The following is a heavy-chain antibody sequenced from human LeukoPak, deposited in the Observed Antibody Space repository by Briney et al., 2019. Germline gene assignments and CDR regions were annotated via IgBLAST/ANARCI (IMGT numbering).Heavy chain of an antibody. J-gene: IGHJ6*03. CDR2: IYYSGST. Sequence: NTSETLSLTCTVSGGSISNKYWSWIRQPPGKGLEWIGYIYYSGSTNYNPSLKSRVTILVDTSKNQFSLKLSSVTAADTAVYFCARDWGGEGHPGYMDVWGKGTTVTVSS. CDR3: ARDWGGEGHPGYMDV. D-gene: IGHD2-21*01. CDR1: GGSISNKY. V-gene: IGHV4-59*01.